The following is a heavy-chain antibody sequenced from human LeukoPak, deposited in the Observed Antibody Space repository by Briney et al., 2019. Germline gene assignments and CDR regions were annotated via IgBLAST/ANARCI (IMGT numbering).Heavy chain of an antibody. CDR2: IYYSGST. D-gene: IGHD1-26*01. Sequence: SETLSLTCTVSGGSISSGGYYWSWVRQHPGKGLEWIGYIYYSGSTYYNPSLKSRVTISVDTSKNQFSLKLSSVTAADTAVYYCARAGGELLRGYYFDYWGQGTLVTVSS. V-gene: IGHV4-31*03. CDR1: GGSISSGGYY. CDR3: ARAGGELLRGYYFDY. J-gene: IGHJ4*02.